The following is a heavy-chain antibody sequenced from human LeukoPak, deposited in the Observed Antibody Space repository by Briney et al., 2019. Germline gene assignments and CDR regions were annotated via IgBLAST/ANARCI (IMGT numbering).Heavy chain of an antibody. J-gene: IGHJ4*02. CDR2: IYYSGST. CDR1: GGSISSYY. CDR3: ARHARSGWAHYFDY. V-gene: IGHV4-59*08. Sequence: SETVSLTCTVSGGSISSYYWSWIRQPPGKGLEWIGYIYYSGSTNYNPSLKSRVTISVDTSKNQFSLKLSSVTAADTAVYYCARHARSGWAHYFDYWGQGTLVTVSS. D-gene: IGHD6-19*01.